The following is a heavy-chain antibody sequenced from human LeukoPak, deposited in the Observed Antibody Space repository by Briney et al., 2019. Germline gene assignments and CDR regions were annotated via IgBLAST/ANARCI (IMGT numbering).Heavy chain of an antibody. CDR3: AREDYYDSSGYEF. D-gene: IGHD3-22*01. V-gene: IGHV4-39*07. Sequence: SETLSLTCTVSGGSISSSSYYWGWIRQPPGKGLEWIGSIYYSGSTYFNPSLKSRVTISVDTSKNYFSLKLNSVTAADTAVYYCAREDYYDSSGYEFWGQGILVTVSS. J-gene: IGHJ4*02. CDR1: GGSISSSSYY. CDR2: IYYSGST.